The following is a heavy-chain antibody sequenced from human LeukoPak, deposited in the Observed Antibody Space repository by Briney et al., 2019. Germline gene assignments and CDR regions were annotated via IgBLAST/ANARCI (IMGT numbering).Heavy chain of an antibody. J-gene: IGHJ6*03. V-gene: IGHV4-59*08. Sequence: PSETLSLTCTVSGGSISSYYWSWIRQPPGKGLEWIGYIYYSGSTNYNPSLKSRVTISVDTSKNQFSLKLSSVTAADTAVYYCARHVTMVRGVIISPHYYYYYMDVWGKGTTVTVSS. CDR3: ARHVTMVRGVIISPHYYYYYMDV. CDR1: GGSISSYY. CDR2: IYYSGST. D-gene: IGHD3-10*01.